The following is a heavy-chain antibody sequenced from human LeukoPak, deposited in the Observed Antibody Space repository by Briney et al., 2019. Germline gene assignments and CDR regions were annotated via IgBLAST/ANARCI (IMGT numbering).Heavy chain of an antibody. V-gene: IGHV3-23*01. CDR1: GFGVSRYA. CDR3: AKFRTVTTFFDYFDY. CDR2: ITNNNGKT. D-gene: IGHD4-17*01. Sequence: GGSLRLSCAASGFGVSRYAMSWVRQVPGKGLEWVSSITNNNGKTYYADSVKGRFTISRDNSKNTLYLQMNSLRAEDTAVYYCAKFRTVTTFFDYFDYWGQGTLVTVSS. J-gene: IGHJ4*02.